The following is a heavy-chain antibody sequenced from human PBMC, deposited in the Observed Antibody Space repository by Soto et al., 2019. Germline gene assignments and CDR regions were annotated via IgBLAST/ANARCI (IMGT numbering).Heavy chain of an antibody. D-gene: IGHD1-1*01. J-gene: IGHJ5*02. CDR2: IYYSGST. CDR3: ARSGTTWFNWFDP. V-gene: IGHV4-61*05. Sequence: SETLSLTCTVSGGSISSSSYYWGWIRQPPGKGLEWIGNIYYSGSTTYNPSLKSRVTISVDTSKNQFSLKLRSVTAADTAVYYCARSGTTWFNWFDPWGQGTLVTVSS. CDR1: GGSISSSSYY.